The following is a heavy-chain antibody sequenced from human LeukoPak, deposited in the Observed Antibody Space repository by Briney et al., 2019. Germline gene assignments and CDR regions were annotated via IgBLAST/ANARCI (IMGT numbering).Heavy chain of an antibody. CDR1: GFTFSSYS. V-gene: IGHV3-21*01. CDR3: AREREPEMATANFDY. D-gene: IGHD5-24*01. J-gene: IGHJ4*02. Sequence: GGSLRLSCAASGFTFSSYSMNWVRQAPGKGLEWASSISSSSSYIYYADSVKGRFTISRDNAKNSLYLQMNSLRAEDTAVYYCAREREPEMATANFDYWGQGTLVTVSS. CDR2: ISSSSSYI.